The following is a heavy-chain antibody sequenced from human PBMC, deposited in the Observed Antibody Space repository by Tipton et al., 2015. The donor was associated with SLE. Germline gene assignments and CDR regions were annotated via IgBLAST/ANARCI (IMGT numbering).Heavy chain of an antibody. CDR2: IYHTGST. CDR3: ARARRTTSSHFDY. CDR1: GGSIRNYY. J-gene: IGHJ4*02. Sequence: LRLSCTVSGGSIRNYYWSWMRQHPGKGLEWIGYIYHTGSTYYNPSLESRLTISIDTSKNQFSLRLTSMTPADTALYYCARARRTTSSHFDYWGQGTLVTVSS. D-gene: IGHD1-14*01. V-gene: IGHV4-31*03.